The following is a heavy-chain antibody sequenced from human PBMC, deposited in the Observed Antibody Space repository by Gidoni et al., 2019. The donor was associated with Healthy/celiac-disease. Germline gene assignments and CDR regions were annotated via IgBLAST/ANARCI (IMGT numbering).Heavy chain of an antibody. Sequence: EVQLVESGGGLVKPGGSLRLSCAASGFTFSNAWMNWVRQAPGKGLEWVGRIKSKTDGGTTDYAAPVKGRFTISIDDSKNTLYLQMNSLKTEDTAVYYCTTAFRQWLVQIDYWGQGTLVTVSS. CDR1: GFTFSNAW. CDR2: IKSKTDGGTT. V-gene: IGHV3-15*07. D-gene: IGHD6-19*01. CDR3: TTAFRQWLVQIDY. J-gene: IGHJ4*02.